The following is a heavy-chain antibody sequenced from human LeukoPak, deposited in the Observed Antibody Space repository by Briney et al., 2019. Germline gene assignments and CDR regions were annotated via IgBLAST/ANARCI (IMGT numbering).Heavy chain of an antibody. Sequence: SETLSLTCTVSGGSISNYYWSWIRQPAGKGLEWIARMYSRGSTNYNPFLKSRVTMSVDTSKTQFSLNLRSVTAADTAVYYCARGRYCSADICSGGDAFDIWGQGTMVSVSS. CDR1: GGSISNYY. CDR2: MYSRGST. D-gene: IGHD2-15*01. CDR3: ARGRYCSADICSGGDAFDI. V-gene: IGHV4-4*07. J-gene: IGHJ3*02.